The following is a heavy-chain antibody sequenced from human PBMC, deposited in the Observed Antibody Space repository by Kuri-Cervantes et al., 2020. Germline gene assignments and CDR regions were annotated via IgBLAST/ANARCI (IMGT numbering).Heavy chain of an antibody. CDR1: GFSFGDYA. V-gene: IGHV3-49*03. J-gene: IGHJ6*03. Sequence: SLKIPCTAAGFSFGDYAMSWFRQAPGKGLEWVGFIRSKAYGGTTEYAASVKGRFTISRDDSKSIAYLQMNSLRAEDTAVYYCARVRRGYVVTYYYYYMDVWGKGTTVTVSS. CDR2: IRSKAYGGTT. CDR3: ARVRRGYVVTYYYYYMDV. D-gene: IGHD2-21*02.